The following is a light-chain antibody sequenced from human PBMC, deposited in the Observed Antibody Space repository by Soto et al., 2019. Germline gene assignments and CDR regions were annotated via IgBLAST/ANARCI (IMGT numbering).Light chain of an antibody. J-gene: IGKJ1*01. Sequence: DIQMTQSPSTLSASVGERVTITCRASQSLSSWLAWYQQKPGKAPKLLIYDASTLKSGVPSRFSGSGSGTEFTLTISSLQPDDFATYYCQQYNSYRTFGQGTKVDIK. CDR2: DAS. CDR1: QSLSSW. CDR3: QQYNSYRT. V-gene: IGKV1-5*01.